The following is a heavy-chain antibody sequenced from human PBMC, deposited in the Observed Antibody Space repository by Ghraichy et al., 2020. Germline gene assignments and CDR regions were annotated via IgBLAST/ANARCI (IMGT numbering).Heavy chain of an antibody. V-gene: IGHV3-30*02. CDR1: GFTFSSYG. J-gene: IGHJ1*01. Sequence: GGSLRLSCAASGFTFSSYGMHWVRQAPGKGLEWVAFIRYDGSNKYYADSVKGRFTISRDNSKNTLYLQMNSLRAEDTAVYYCAKVSGYSYGQRDFQHWGQGTLVTVSS. D-gene: IGHD5-18*01. CDR2: IRYDGSNK. CDR3: AKVSGYSYGQRDFQH.